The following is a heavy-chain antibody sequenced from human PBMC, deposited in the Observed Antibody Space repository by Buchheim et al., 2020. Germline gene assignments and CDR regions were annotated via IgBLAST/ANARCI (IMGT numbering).Heavy chain of an antibody. J-gene: IGHJ4*02. CDR2: ISSDGSVR. D-gene: IGHD3-10*01. Sequence: EVQLVESGGGLVQPGGSLRLSCAASGFNFRYYWMHWVRQTPGKGLVWVSRISSDGSVRTYAASVRGRFTISRDDAKTTLYLQMNGLRGDDTAVYYCVKDMVGSDDYWGQGTL. CDR3: VKDMVGSDDY. CDR1: GFNFRYYW. V-gene: IGHV3-74*03.